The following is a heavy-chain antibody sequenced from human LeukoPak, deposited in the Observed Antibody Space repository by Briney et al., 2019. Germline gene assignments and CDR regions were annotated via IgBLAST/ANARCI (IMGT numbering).Heavy chain of an antibody. V-gene: IGHV1-8*01. Sequence: ASVKVSCKASGYTFTSYDINWVRQATGQGLEWMGWMNPNSGNTGYAQKFQGRATMTRNTSISTAYMELSSLRSEDTAVYYCASGVGYSSSSVFDYWGQGTLVTVSS. CDR3: ASGVGYSSSSVFDY. J-gene: IGHJ4*02. CDR1: GYTFTSYD. CDR2: MNPNSGNT. D-gene: IGHD6-6*01.